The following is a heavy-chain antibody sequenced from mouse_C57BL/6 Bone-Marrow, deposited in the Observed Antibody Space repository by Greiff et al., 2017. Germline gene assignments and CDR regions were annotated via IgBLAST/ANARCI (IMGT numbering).Heavy chain of an antibody. D-gene: IGHD2-2*01. J-gene: IGHJ4*01. CDR1: GYTFTSYW. CDR2: IYPGSGST. V-gene: IGHV1-55*01. Sequence: VQLQQPGAELVKPGASVKMSCKASGYTFTSYWITWVKQRPGQGLEWIGDIYPGSGSTHYNETFKSKATLTVDTSSSTAYMQLSSLTSEDSAVYYCANGYPLYYYAMDYWGQGTSVTGSS. CDR3: ANGYPLYYYAMDY.